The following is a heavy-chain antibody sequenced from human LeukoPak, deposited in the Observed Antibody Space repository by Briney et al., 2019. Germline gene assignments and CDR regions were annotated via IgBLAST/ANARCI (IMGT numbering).Heavy chain of an antibody. CDR1: GGSISSGGYY. J-gene: IGHJ3*02. D-gene: IGHD2-15*01. CDR2: IYYSGST. CDR3: ARDCGSGGSCGEAFDI. V-gene: IGHV4-31*03. Sequence: SETLSLTCTVSGGSISSGGYYWSWIRQHPGKGPEWIGYIYYSGSTYYNPSLKSRVTISVDTSKNQFSLKLSSVTAADTAVYYCARDCGSGGSCGEAFDIWGQGTMVTVSS.